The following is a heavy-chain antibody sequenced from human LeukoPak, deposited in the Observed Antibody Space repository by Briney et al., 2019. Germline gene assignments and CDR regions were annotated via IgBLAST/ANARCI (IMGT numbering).Heavy chain of an antibody. CDR3: ARGVATITGYYFDY. J-gene: IGHJ4*02. CDR2: ISSSGSTI. D-gene: IGHD5-12*01. CDR1: GFTFSDYY. Sequence: GGSLRLSCAASGFTFSDYYMSWIRQAPGRGLEWVSYISSSGSTIYYADSVKGRFTISRDSAKNSLYLQMNSLRAEDTAVYHCARGVATITGYYFDYWGQGTLVTVSS. V-gene: IGHV3-11*04.